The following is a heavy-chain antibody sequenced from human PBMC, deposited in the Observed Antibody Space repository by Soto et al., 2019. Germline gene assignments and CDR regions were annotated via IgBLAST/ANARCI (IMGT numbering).Heavy chain of an antibody. Sequence: GGSLRLSCAASGFTVSSNYMNWVRQAPGKGLEWVSVIYSGGSTYYADSVKGRFTISRDNSKNTLYLQMNSLRAEDTAVYYCARSLDYTFNFDYWGQGTLVTVSS. J-gene: IGHJ4*02. CDR2: IYSGGST. V-gene: IGHV3-53*01. CDR3: ARSLDYTFNFDY. CDR1: GFTVSSNY. D-gene: IGHD4-4*01.